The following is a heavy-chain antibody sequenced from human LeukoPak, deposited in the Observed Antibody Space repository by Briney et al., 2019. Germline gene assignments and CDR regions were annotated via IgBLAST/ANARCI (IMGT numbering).Heavy chain of an antibody. CDR3: ARAFLELLPPGYYYYYYMDV. D-gene: IGHD3-3*02. Sequence: GSSVKVSCRASGGTFSSYAISWVRQAPGQGLEWMGGIIPIFGTANYAQKFQGRVTITTDESTSTAYMELSSLRSEDTAVYYCARAFLELLPPGYYYYYYMDVWGKGTAVTVSS. J-gene: IGHJ6*03. CDR1: GGTFSSYA. V-gene: IGHV1-69*05. CDR2: IIPIFGTA.